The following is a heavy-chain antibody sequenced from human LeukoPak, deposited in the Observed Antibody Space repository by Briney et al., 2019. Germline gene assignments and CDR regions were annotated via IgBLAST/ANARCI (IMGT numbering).Heavy chain of an antibody. Sequence: GASVKGSCKASGGTFSSHAIAWVRQAPGQGPEWMGGIIPISGTADYAQKFQGRVTITTDQSTSTAYMELSSLTSDDTAVYYCARGLQYQLLKALRYYSMDVWGEGTTVTVSS. CDR2: IIPISGTA. CDR1: GGTFSSHA. J-gene: IGHJ6*03. V-gene: IGHV1-69*05. CDR3: ARGLQYQLLKALRYYSMDV. D-gene: IGHD2-2*01.